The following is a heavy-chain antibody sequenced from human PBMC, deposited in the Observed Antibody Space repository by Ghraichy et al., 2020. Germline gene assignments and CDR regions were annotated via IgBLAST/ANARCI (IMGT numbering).Heavy chain of an antibody. D-gene: IGHD2-2*03. Sequence: GGSLRLSCAASGFSFSNYAMFWVRQAPGKGLEYVSVISSIAGNTFYADSVKDRFTISRDKSKNTLYLQMGSLRAEDMAVYYCARDRGWMSGLDFWGQGTLVTVPS. CDR2: ISSIAGNT. CDR3: ARDRGWMSGLDF. J-gene: IGHJ4*02. CDR1: GFSFSNYA. V-gene: IGHV3-64*02.